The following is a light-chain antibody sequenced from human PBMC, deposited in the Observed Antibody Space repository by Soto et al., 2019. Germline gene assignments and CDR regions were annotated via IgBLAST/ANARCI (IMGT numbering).Light chain of an antibody. CDR1: QSVSSSY. CDR3: QQYGTSSWT. J-gene: IGKJ1*01. Sequence: EIVLTQSPGTLSLSPGEGATLSCRASQSVSSSYLAWYQQKPGQAPRLLIYGASSRATGIPDRFSGSGSGTDFTLTISRLEPEDFAVYYCQQYGTSSWTFGQGTQVDIK. CDR2: GAS. V-gene: IGKV3-20*01.